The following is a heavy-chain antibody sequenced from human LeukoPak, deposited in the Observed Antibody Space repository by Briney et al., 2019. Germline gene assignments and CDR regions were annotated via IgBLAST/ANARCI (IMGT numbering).Heavy chain of an antibody. CDR3: AGGYFSAWSDYFDS. CDR1: GGSLTGYY. CDR2: INHNGGT. V-gene: IGHV4-34*01. Sequence: SETLSLTCAVYGGSLTGYYWTWIRQPPGKGLEWIGVINHNGGTNYNPSLKARVTMSLDTSNNHFSVGVSSVTAADTAVYYCAGGYFSAWSDYFDSWGQGTLVTVSS. J-gene: IGHJ4*02. D-gene: IGHD6-19*01.